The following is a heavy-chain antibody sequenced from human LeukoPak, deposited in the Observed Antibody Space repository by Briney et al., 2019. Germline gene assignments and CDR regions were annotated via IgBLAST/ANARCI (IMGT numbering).Heavy chain of an antibody. CDR2: LKQDGSEK. V-gene: IGHV3-7*01. J-gene: IGHJ3*02. D-gene: IGHD4-17*01. Sequence: GGSLRLSCAASGFTFCSLWMIWVAQAPGKALEWLANLKQDGSEKYHLDSVKGRFTSTNDKATDFLELQIYSRRAQGPALYYCASGIRYLPRVDAFDSWGQGTMATDCS. CDR1: GFTFCSLW. CDR3: ASGIRYLPRVDAFDS.